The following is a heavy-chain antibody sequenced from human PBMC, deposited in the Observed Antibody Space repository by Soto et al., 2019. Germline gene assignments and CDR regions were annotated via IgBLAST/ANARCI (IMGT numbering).Heavy chain of an antibody. CDR2: INPSGGST. D-gene: IGHD5-18*01. CDR3: ARDLGYSYDQIAYGMDV. CDR1: GYTFTSYY. V-gene: IGHV1-46*01. Sequence: GASVKVSCKASGYTFTSYYMHWVRQAPGQGLEWMGIINPSGGSTSYAQKFQGRVTMTRDTSTSTVYMELSSLRSEDTAVYYCARDLGYSYDQIAYGMDVWGQGTTVTVSS. J-gene: IGHJ6*02.